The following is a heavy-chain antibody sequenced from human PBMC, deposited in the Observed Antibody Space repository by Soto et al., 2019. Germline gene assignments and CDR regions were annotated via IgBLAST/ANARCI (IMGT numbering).Heavy chain of an antibody. D-gene: IGHD6-13*01. CDR1: GGSFSSYY. CDR2: IYTSGST. Sequence: SETLSLTCAVYGGSFSSYYWSWIRQPAGKGLEWIGRIYTSGSTNYNPSLKSRVTMSVDTSKNQFSLKLSSVTAAETAVYYCARTYSRGNYFDYWGQGTLVTVSS. V-gene: IGHV4-59*10. CDR3: ARTYSRGNYFDY. J-gene: IGHJ4*02.